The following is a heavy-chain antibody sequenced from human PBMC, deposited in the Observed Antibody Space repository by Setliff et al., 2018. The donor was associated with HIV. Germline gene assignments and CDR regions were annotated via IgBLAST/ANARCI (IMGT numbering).Heavy chain of an antibody. CDR2: ISSSSSSI. V-gene: IGHV3-48*01. CDR1: GFTFSSYS. J-gene: IGHJ4*02. Sequence: GGSLRLSCAASGFTFSSYSMNWVRQAPGKGLEWLSYISSSSSSIYHADSLKGRFTISRDNSKNTLFLQVNSLRVEDTAVYYCAKNLYRSPWSPLDYWGQGTQVTVSS. CDR3: AKNLYRSPWSPLDY. D-gene: IGHD6-19*01.